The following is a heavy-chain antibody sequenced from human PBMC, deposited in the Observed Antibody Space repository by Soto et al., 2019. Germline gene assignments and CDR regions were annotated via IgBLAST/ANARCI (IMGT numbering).Heavy chain of an antibody. CDR1: GGSISSSSYY. V-gene: IGHV4-39*01. J-gene: IGHJ6*02. D-gene: IGHD3-10*01. Sequence: QLQLQESGPGLVKPSETLSLTYTVSGGSISSSSYYWGWIRQPPGKGLEWIGSIYYSGSTYYNPSLKSRVTISVDTSKNQFSLKLSSVTAADTAVYYCAAWYYYGSGWSAGMDVWGQGTTVTVSS. CDR3: AAWYYYGSGWSAGMDV. CDR2: IYYSGST.